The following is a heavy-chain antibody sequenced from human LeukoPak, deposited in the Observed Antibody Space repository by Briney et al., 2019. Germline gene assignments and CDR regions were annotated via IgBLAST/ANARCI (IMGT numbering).Heavy chain of an antibody. J-gene: IGHJ4*02. Sequence: ASVKVSCKASGYTFISYGISWVRQAPGQGLEWMGWISAYNGNTNYAQKLQGRVTMTTDTSTSTAYMELRSLRSDDTAVYYCARDFRDYDFWSGYYSGTDYFDYWGQGTLVTVSS. CDR1: GYTFISYG. CDR2: ISAYNGNT. CDR3: ARDFRDYDFWSGYYSGTDYFDY. V-gene: IGHV1-18*01. D-gene: IGHD3-3*01.